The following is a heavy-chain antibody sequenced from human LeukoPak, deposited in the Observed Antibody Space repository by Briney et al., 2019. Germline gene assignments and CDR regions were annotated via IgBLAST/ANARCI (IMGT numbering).Heavy chain of an antibody. Sequence: PLESLSLTCTVAGGSISSSSYCWGWIRQPPGKGLEWIGSIYYSGSTYYNPSLKSRCSISLQTSKNKFSLKLRSVTAADTAVYYCARHGRNTASHAFVGYWGQRTLGTVSS. J-gene: IGHJ4*02. CDR1: GGSISSSSYC. CDR3: ARHGRNTASHAFVGY. D-gene: IGHD5-18*01. V-gene: IGHV4-39*01. CDR2: IYYSGST.